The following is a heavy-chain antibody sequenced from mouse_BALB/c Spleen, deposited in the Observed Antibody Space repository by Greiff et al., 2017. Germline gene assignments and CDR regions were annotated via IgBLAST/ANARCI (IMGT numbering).Heavy chain of an antibody. Sequence: EVKVVESGGGLVKPGGSLKLSCAASGFTFSSYTMSWVRQTPEKRLEWVATISSGGSYTYYPDSVKGRFTISRDNAKNTLYLQMSSLKSEDTAMYYCTRDGNSYTGGYFDYWGQGTTLTVSS. CDR1: GFTFSSYT. CDR3: TRDGNSYTGGYFDY. CDR2: ISSGGSYT. V-gene: IGHV5-6-4*01. J-gene: IGHJ2*01. D-gene: IGHD2-1*01.